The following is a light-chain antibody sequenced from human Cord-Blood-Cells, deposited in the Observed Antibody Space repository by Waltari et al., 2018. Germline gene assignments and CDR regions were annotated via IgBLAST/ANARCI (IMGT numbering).Light chain of an antibody. CDR1: SRAVRGDTS. CDR3: SSYTSSSTV. Sequence: QSALTQPASVSRSPGQSITTSCTGPSRAVRGDTSASWYQQHPGKAPKLMIYDVSKRPSGVSNRFSGSKSGNTASLTISGLQAEDEADYYCSSYTSSSTVFGGGTKLTVL. V-gene: IGLV2-14*01. J-gene: IGLJ3*02. CDR2: DVS.